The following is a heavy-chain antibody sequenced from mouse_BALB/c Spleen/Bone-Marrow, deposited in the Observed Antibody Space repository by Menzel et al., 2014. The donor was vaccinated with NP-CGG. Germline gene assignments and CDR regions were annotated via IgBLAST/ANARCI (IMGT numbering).Heavy chain of an antibody. Sequence: SGAELAKPGASVKLSCKASGYTFTSYWMHWVKQRPGQGLEWIGEINPSNGRTNYNEKFKSKATLTVDKSSSTAYMQLSSLTSEDSAVYYCARGFRYYCNFAYWGRGTLVTVSA. V-gene: IGHV1S81*02. CDR1: GYTFTSYW. CDR3: ARGFRYYCNFAY. D-gene: IGHD1-1*01. J-gene: IGHJ3*01. CDR2: INPSNGRT.